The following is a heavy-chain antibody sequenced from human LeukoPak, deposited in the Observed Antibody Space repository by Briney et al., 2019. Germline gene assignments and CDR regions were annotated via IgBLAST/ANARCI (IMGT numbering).Heavy chain of an antibody. V-gene: IGHV3-23*01. J-gene: IGHJ4*02. Sequence: GGSLRLSCAASGFTVSSNYMSWVRQAPGKGLEWVSAITGSDDSTYYADSVKGRFTISRDNSKNTLYLQMNSLRAEDTALYYCAKGRSGSSYSAFDYWGQGTLVTVSS. D-gene: IGHD1-26*01. CDR1: GFTVSSNY. CDR3: AKGRSGSSYSAFDY. CDR2: ITGSDDST.